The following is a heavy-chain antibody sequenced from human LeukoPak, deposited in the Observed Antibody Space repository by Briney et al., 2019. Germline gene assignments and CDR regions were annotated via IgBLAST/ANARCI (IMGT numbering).Heavy chain of an antibody. CDR3: AKFGCGWYYGASYS. V-gene: IGHV3-23*01. CDR1: GFTFSSYA. CDR2: ISSNGGNT. J-gene: IGHJ3*02. D-gene: IGHD6-19*01. Sequence: GESLRLSCAASGFTFSSYAMSWVRQAPGKGLEWVSDISSNGGNTYYADSVKDRFTISRDNYENTLFLQVNSLRAEDTAVYYCAKFGCGWYYGASYSWGQGTMVSISS.